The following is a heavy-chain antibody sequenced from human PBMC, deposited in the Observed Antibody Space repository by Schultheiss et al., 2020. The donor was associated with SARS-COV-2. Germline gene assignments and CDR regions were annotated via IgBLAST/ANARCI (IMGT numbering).Heavy chain of an antibody. J-gene: IGHJ4*02. CDR2: IYYSGNT. CDR1: GGSISSSNW. V-gene: IGHV4-4*02. Sequence: SETLSLTCAVSGGSISSSNWWSWVRQPPGKGLEWIGYIYYSGNTNYNPSLKSRVTISEDTSKNQFSLKLSSVTAADTAVYYCARENMILRFLDYWGQGTLVTVSS. CDR3: ARENMILRFLDY. D-gene: IGHD3-3*01.